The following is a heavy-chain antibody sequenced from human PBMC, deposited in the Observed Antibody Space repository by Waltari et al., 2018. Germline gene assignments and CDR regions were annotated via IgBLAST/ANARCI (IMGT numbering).Heavy chain of an antibody. J-gene: IGHJ4*02. Sequence: QVQLQESGPGLVKPSETLSLTCTVSGGSISSYYWSWIRQPPGKGLAWIGYIYYSGSTNYNPSLKSRVTISVDTSKNQFSLKLSSVTAADTAVYYCARVPYDFWSGYYEGYFDYWGQGTLVTVSS. D-gene: IGHD3-3*01. CDR3: ARVPYDFWSGYYEGYFDY. CDR1: GGSISSYY. CDR2: IYYSGST. V-gene: IGHV4-59*01.